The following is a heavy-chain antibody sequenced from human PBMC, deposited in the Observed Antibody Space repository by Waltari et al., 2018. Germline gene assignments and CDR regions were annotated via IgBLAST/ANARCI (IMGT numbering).Heavy chain of an antibody. CDR2: ITGGGDNT. D-gene: IGHD3-3*01. V-gene: IGHV3-23*04. J-gene: IGHJ4*02. Sequence: EVQLVESGGGSVQSGGSLRLSCEGSGFSFSNYAMSWVHQAPGKGLEWVSSITGGGDNTYDADSVRGRFTISRDNSKNTLSLQMNSLRAEDTATYYCAKVPYYDFWTGYFFFDLWGQGTLVSVSS. CDR1: GFSFSNYA. CDR3: AKVPYYDFWTGYFFFDL.